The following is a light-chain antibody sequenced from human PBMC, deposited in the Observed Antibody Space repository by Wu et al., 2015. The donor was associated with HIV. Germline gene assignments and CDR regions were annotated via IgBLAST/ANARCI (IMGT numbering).Light chain of an antibody. CDR2: GAS. Sequence: EIVLTQSPATLSVSPGEGVTLSCRASQSVTNKLVWYQQRPGQAPRLLIYGASTRATGIPDRFSGSGSGIEFTLTITSVQSEDFAVYYCQHYSDWQTFGQGTKVENK. CDR3: QHYSDWQT. V-gene: IGKV3-15*01. CDR1: QSVTNK. J-gene: IGKJ1*01.